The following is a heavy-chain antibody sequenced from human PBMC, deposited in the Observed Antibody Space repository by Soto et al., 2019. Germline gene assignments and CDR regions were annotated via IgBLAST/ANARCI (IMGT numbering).Heavy chain of an antibody. CDR2: IYSGGST. D-gene: IGHD3-22*01. J-gene: IGHJ1*01. CDR1: GFTVSSNY. V-gene: IGHV3-53*01. CDR3: ARDRVESGYPEYFQH. Sequence: EAQLVESGGGLIQPGGSLRLSCAASGFTVSSNYMSWVRQAPGKGLEWVSVIYSGGSTYYADPVKGRFTISRNNSKNTLYLQMNSLRAEDTAVYYCARDRVESGYPEYFQHWGQGTLVTVAS.